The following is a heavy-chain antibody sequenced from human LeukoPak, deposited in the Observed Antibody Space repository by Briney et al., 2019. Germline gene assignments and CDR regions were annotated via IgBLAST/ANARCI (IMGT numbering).Heavy chain of an antibody. D-gene: IGHD3-10*01. CDR3: ARASELGEWFGDLLYV. Sequence: GSSVKVSCKASGGTFSSYAISRGRQAPGQGVEWMGGVIPIFGTANYAQKFQGRVTITADESTSTAYMELSSLRSEDTAIYYCARASELGEWFGDLLYVWGQGTAVTVSS. CDR1: GGTFSSYA. CDR2: VIPIFGTA. V-gene: IGHV1-69*01. J-gene: IGHJ6*02.